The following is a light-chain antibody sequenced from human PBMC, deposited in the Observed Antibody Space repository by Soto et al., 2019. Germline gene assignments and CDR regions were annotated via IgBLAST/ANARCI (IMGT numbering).Light chain of an antibody. V-gene: IGKV1-5*03. Sequence: EIQMTQAPSTLSASVGDRVTITCRASQSISTLLAWYQQEPGKAPKLLIHKASSLQSGVPSRFSGSGSGTDFTLTIRSLHPDDFATYYCKQYNSYSPTFGQGTKVDIK. CDR3: KQYNSYSPT. J-gene: IGKJ1*01. CDR2: KAS. CDR1: QSISTL.